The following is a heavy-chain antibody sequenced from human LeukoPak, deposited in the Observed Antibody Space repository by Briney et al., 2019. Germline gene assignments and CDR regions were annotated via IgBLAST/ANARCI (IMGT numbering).Heavy chain of an antibody. CDR1: GYTFTGYY. V-gene: IGHV1-2*02. D-gene: IGHD3-22*01. CDR2: INPNSGGT. CDR3: ASYYYDSSGPDGAFDI. Sequence: GASVKVSCKASGYTFTGYYMHWVRQAPGQGLEWMGWINPNSGGTNYAQKFQGRVTMTRDTSISTAYMELSRLRSDDTAVYYCASYYYDSSGPDGAFDIWGQGTMVTVSS. J-gene: IGHJ3*02.